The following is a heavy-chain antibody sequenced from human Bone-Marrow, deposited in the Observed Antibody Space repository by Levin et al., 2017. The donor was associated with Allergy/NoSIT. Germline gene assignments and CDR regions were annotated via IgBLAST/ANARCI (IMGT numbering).Heavy chain of an antibody. CDR1: GASISNFY. V-gene: IGHV4-59*01. Sequence: PSETLSLTCTVSGASISNFYWSWIRQTPGKGLEWLGYFYHSGGTNYNPSLQSRVTISIDRSKNLLSLKLTAVTAADTAVYYCAKGTSGWYGPFDYWGQGTVVTVSS. CDR3: AKGTSGWYGPFDY. J-gene: IGHJ4*02. CDR2: FYHSGGT. D-gene: IGHD6-19*01.